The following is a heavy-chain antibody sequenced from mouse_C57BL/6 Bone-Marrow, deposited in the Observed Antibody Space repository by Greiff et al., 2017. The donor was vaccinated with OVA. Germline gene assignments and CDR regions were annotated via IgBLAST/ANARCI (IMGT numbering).Heavy chain of an antibody. V-gene: IGHV7-3*01. J-gene: IGHJ3*01. CDR1: GFTFTDYY. Sequence: EVQLVESGGGLVQPGGSLSLSCAASGFTFTDYYMSWVRQPPGKALEWLGFIRNKANGYTTEYSASVKGRFTISRDNSQSILYLQMNALRAEDSATYYCARSRSYYRAWFAYWGQGTLVTVSA. CDR3: ARSRSYYRAWFAY. D-gene: IGHD2-12*01. CDR2: IRNKANGYTT.